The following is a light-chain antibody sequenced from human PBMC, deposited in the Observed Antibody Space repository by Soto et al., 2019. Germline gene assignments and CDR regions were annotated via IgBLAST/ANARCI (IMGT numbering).Light chain of an antibody. Sequence: DIQMTQSQSSLSAAVGDRVTITCQESQDIYDYLNWYQQKPGKAPKRLIYDVSNLETGVPSRFSGVASGTDFTFTISSQQPEDTATYYCQHYDNLPTFGGVTKVDIK. CDR1: QDIYDY. CDR2: DVS. CDR3: QHYDNLPT. J-gene: IGKJ4*01. V-gene: IGKV1-33*01.